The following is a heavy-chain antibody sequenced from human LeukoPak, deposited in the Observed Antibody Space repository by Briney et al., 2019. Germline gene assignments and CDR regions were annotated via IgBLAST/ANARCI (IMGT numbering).Heavy chain of an antibody. Sequence: SVKVSCKASGYTFTGYYMHWVRQAPGQGLEWMGWINPNSGGTNYAQKFQGRVTMTRDTSISTAYMELSRLRSDDTAVYYCARHSSSWYSFFDYWGQGTLVTVSS. V-gene: IGHV1-2*02. CDR1: GYTFTGYY. CDR2: INPNSGGT. J-gene: IGHJ4*02. CDR3: ARHSSSWYSFFDY. D-gene: IGHD6-13*01.